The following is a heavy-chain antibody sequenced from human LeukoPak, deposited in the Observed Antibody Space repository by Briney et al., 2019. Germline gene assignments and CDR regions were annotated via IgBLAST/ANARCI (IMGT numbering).Heavy chain of an antibody. D-gene: IGHD3-3*01. CDR1: GYSISSGYY. V-gene: IGHV4-38-2*02. CDR2: IYHSGST. J-gene: IGHJ4*02. CDR3: ARCYYDFWSGTTYYFDY. Sequence: SETLSLTCTVSGYSISSGYYWGWIRQPPGKGLEWIGSIYHSGSTYYNPSLKSRVTISVDTSKNQFSLKLSSVTAADTAVYYYARCYYDFWSGTTYYFDYWGQGTLVTVSS.